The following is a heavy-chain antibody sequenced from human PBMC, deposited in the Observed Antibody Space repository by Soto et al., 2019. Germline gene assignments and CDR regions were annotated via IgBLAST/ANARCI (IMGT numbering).Heavy chain of an antibody. V-gene: IGHV5-51*01. CDR2: THPGDSDT. CDR1: GYSFTSYW. D-gene: IGHD2-2*01. J-gene: IGHJ5*02. CDR3: ARRSAHCSSTSCLSHDLRPNNWFDP. Sequence: PVESLTSSCKVSGYSFTSYWIVWVRQMPGKGLEWIGITHPGDSDTRYSPSFQGQVTISADKSISTAYLQWSSLKASDTAMYYCARRSAHCSSTSCLSHDLRPNNWFDPWGQGTMVTVSS.